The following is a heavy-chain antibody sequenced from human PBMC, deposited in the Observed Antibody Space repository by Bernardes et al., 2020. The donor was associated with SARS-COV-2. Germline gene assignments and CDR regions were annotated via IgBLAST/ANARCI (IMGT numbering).Heavy chain of an antibody. Sequence: ETLSLTCAVYGGSFSAYYWNWIRQPPGKGLEWVSVISGSGGSTYYADSVKGRFTISRDNSKNTLYLQMNSLRAEDTAVYYCAKEKMGQLWFRNFDYWGQGTLVTVSS. D-gene: IGHD5-18*01. V-gene: IGHV3-23*01. CDR2: ISGSGGST. J-gene: IGHJ4*02. CDR1: GGSFSAYY. CDR3: AKEKMGQLWFRNFDY.